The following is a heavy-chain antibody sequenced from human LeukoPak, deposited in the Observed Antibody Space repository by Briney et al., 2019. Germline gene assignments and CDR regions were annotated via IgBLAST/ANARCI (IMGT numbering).Heavy chain of an antibody. D-gene: IGHD1-26*01. CDR3: TSLVGATSDSDY. V-gene: IGHV3-73*01. Sequence: GGSLKLSCAASGFTFSDSSIHWVRQASGKGLDWVGRIRSKANSYATAYAASVKGRFTISRDDSKNTAYLQMNSLKTEDTAVYYCTSLVGATSDSDYWGQGILVTVSS. J-gene: IGHJ4*02. CDR2: IRSKANSYAT. CDR1: GFTFSDSS.